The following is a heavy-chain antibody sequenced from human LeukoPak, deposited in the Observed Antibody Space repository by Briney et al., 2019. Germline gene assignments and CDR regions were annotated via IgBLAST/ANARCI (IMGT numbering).Heavy chain of an antibody. V-gene: IGHV3-64*02. J-gene: IGHJ4*02. CDR3: TRGVAISTSGWYDTFDY. Sequence: PGGSLRLSCAASGFTFRGYAMYWVRQAPGKGLEYVSVISTDGSRIYYADSVKGRFTISRDNFKNTLYLQMGSLRAEDMAFYYCTRGVAISTSGWYDTFDYWGQGALVTVSS. CDR1: GFTFRGYA. CDR2: ISTDGSRI. D-gene: IGHD6-19*01.